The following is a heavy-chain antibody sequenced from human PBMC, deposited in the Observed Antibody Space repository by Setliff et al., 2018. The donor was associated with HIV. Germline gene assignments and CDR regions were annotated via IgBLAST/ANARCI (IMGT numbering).Heavy chain of an antibody. D-gene: IGHD3-3*01. CDR2: IHYSGSI. CDR1: GASISSNDYY. J-gene: IGHJ4*02. Sequence: NPSETLSLTCTVSGASISSNDYYWGWIRQPPGKGLEWIANIHYSGSIYYNPSLKSRVTVSVGTSKKQFFLNLSFATAADTAVYYCARPSFGVGGGSMFDSWGQGIVVTVSS. V-gene: IGHV4-39*01. CDR3: ARPSFGVGGGSMFDS.